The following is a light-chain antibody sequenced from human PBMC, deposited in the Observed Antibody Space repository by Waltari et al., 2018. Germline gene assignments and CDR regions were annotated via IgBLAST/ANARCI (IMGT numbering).Light chain of an antibody. Sequence: EIVLTQSPATLSLSPGERATLSCRASQSVSSYVAWYQQKPGQAPRLLIYDASNRATGIPARFSGSGSGTDFTLTISSLEPEDFAVYYCQQRSNWPPIFTFGPGTKVDIK. V-gene: IGKV3-11*01. CDR3: QQRSNWPPIFT. CDR2: DAS. J-gene: IGKJ3*01. CDR1: QSVSSY.